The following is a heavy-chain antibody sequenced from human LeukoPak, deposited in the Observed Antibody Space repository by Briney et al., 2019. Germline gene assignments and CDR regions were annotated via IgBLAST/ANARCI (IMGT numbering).Heavy chain of an antibody. CDR3: ARGDTLPGGLDP. V-gene: IGHV3-74*01. J-gene: IGHJ5*02. CDR1: GFTFSNYW. Sequence: PGGSLRLSCAASGFTFSNYWMHWVRHAPGKGLVWVSRINSAGSSSSYADSVKGRFTISRDNAKNTLYLQMNSLRAEDTAVYDCARGDTLPGGLDPWGQGTLVTVSS. CDR2: INSAGSSS. D-gene: IGHD1-26*01.